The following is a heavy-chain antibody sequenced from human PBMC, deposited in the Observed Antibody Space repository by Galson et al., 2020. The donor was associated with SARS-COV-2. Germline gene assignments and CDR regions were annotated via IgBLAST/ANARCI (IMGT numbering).Heavy chain of an antibody. CDR3: ARHLDYDHTASDAFDI. CDR2: IYYSLST. D-gene: IGHD3-22*01. J-gene: IGHJ3*02. CDR1: GGSISNYY. V-gene: IGHV4-59*08. Sequence: SETLSLPCNVSGGSISNYYWSWIRQTPGKGLEWIAFIYYSLSTSSNASLKSRVTISVDTSKSQLSLKLSSVTAADTALYFCARHLDYDHTASDAFDIWGQGTMVTVSS.